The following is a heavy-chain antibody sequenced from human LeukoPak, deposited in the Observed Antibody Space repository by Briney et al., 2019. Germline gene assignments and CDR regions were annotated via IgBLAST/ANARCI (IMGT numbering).Heavy chain of an antibody. CDR2: IYYSGTT. D-gene: IGHD1-1*01. CDR1: GGSLSSSSYY. CDR3: ARHTSHTIGTGDFDY. V-gene: IGHV4-39*01. Sequence: SETLSLTCTVSGGSLSSSSYYWGWIRQPPGKGLEWIGSIYYSGTTYYHPSRKSRVTISVDTAKNQFSLEVSSVTAADTAVYYCARHTSHTIGTGDFDYWGQGTLVTVSS. J-gene: IGHJ4*02.